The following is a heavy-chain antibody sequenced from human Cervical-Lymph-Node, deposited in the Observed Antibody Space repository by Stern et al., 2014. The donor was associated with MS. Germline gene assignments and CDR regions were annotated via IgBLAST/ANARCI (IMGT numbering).Heavy chain of an antibody. CDR3: ARGLLGSENAFDI. J-gene: IGHJ3*02. Sequence: VQLVESGAEVEKPGASVKVSCKASGYTFTSYGISWVRQAPGQGLERVGWVSAYSDSTTYAQKLQGRITMTKDTSTSTAYMELRGLRADDTAVYYCARGLLGSENAFDIWGQGTMVTVSS. CDR1: GYTFTSYG. CDR2: VSAYSDST. V-gene: IGHV1-18*01. D-gene: IGHD2-15*01.